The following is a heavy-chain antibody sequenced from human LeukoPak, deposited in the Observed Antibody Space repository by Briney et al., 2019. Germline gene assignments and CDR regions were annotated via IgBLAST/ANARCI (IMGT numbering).Heavy chain of an antibody. Sequence: SETLSLTCTVSGGSLSSYYWSWLRQPPGKGLEWIGYIYYSGSTNYNPSLKSRVTISVDTSKNQFSLKLSSVTAADTAVYYCARANYYDSSGYYYWLDYWGQGTLVTVSS. D-gene: IGHD3-22*01. CDR2: IYYSGST. CDR1: GGSLSSYY. CDR3: ARANYYDSSGYYYWLDY. V-gene: IGHV4-59*01. J-gene: IGHJ4*02.